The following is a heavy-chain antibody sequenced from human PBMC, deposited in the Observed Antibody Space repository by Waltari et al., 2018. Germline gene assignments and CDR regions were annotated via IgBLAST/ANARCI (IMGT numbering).Heavy chain of an antibody. D-gene: IGHD3-10*01. CDR1: GFTFSSYG. Sequence: QVQLVESGGGVVQPGRSLRLSCAASGFTFSSYGMHWVRQAPGKGLEWVAVIWYDGSNKYYADSVKGRFTISRDNSKNTLYLQMNSLRAEDTAVYYCARERAGGSGSYYPEWGQGTLVTVSS. V-gene: IGHV3-33*01. CDR3: ARERAGGSGSYYPE. CDR2: IWYDGSNK. J-gene: IGHJ4*02.